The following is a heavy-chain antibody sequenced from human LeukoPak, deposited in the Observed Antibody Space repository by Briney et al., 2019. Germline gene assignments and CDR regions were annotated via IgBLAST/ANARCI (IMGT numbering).Heavy chain of an antibody. CDR2: IYSGGAT. Sequence: PGGSLRLSCAASGFTVSRNYMTWVRQAPGKGLEWVSVIYSGGATYYADSVKGRFTISRDNSKNTLYLQMNSLRAEDTAVYYCVRTSGYPYNFDNWGQGTLVTVSS. CDR1: GFTVSRNY. CDR3: VRTSGYPYNFDN. V-gene: IGHV3-53*01. J-gene: IGHJ4*02. D-gene: IGHD3-22*01.